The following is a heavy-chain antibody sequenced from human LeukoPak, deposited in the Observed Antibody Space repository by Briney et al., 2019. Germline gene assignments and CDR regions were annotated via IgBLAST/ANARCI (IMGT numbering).Heavy chain of an antibody. CDR2: ITSRSETR. D-gene: IGHD3-22*01. Sequence: PGGSLRLSCAASGFTFGTYDMNWVRQAPGKGLEWISCITSRSETRYYADSVKGRFTISRDNAKNSLFLQLNSLRADDTAVYYCVRSFAVDSDNSNDYFDYWGQGTLVTVSS. V-gene: IGHV3-48*03. J-gene: IGHJ4*02. CDR1: GFTFGTYD. CDR3: VRSFAVDSDNSNDYFDY.